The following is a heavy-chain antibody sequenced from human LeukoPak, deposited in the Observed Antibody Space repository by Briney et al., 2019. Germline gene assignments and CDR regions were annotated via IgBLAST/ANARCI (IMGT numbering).Heavy chain of an antibody. J-gene: IGHJ6*03. CDR1: GDSISSSSYY. D-gene: IGHD4-17*01. CDR3: ARDRNGDPALPGYYYYMDV. Sequence: PSETLSLTCTVSGDSISSSSYYWGWIRQPPGKGLEWIGSIFHSGSTYYNPSLKSRVTISVDTSKNQFSLKLTSVTAADTAVYYCARDRNGDPALPGYYYYMDVWGKGTTVTISS. V-gene: IGHV4-39*02. CDR2: IFHSGST.